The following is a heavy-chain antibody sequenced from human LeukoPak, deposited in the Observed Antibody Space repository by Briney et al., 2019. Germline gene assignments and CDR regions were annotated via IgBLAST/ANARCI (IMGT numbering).Heavy chain of an antibody. CDR1: GFTFSDYY. V-gene: IGHV3-11*01. Sequence: GGSLRLSCAASGFTFSDYYMSWIRQAPGRGLGWVSYISSSGSPISYADSVKGRSTISRDNTKNSLYLQMNSLRAEDTAVYYCARHQHYGMDVWGQGTTVTVSS. J-gene: IGHJ6*02. CDR2: ISSSGSPI. CDR3: ARHQHYGMDV.